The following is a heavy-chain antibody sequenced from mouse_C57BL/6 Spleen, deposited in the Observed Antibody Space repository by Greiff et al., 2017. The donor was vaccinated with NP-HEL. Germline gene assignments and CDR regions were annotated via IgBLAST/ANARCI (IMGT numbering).Heavy chain of an antibody. V-gene: IGHV5-16*01. CDR1: GFTFSDYY. CDR2: INYDGSST. CDR3: ARGGGSYDEGFAY. D-gene: IGHD2-12*01. J-gene: IGHJ3*01. Sequence: EVQRVESEGGLVQPGSSMKLSCTASGFTFSDYYMAWVRQVPEKGLEWVANINYDGSSTYYLDSLKSRFIISRDNAKNILYLQMSSLKSEDTATYYCARGGGSYDEGFAYWGQGTLVTVSA.